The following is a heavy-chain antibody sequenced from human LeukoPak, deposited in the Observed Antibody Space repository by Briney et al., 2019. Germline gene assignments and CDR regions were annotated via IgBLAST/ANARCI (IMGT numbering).Heavy chain of an antibody. CDR2: ISSSGSTI. D-gene: IGHD3-10*01. CDR3: ARGYYGSGSYLQTPPRYYYYYYMDV. V-gene: IGHV3-11*01. Sequence: GGSLRLSCAASGFTFSDYYMSWIRQAPGKGLEWVSYISSSGSTIYYADSVKGRFSISRDNAKNSLYLQMSSLRAEDTAVYYCARGYYGSGSYLQTPPRYYYYYYMDVWGKGTTVTISS. J-gene: IGHJ6*03. CDR1: GFTFSDYY.